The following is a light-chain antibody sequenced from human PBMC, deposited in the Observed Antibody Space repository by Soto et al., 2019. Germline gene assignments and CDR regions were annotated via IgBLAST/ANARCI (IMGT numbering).Light chain of an antibody. CDR2: DAS. Sequence: VLTQSPDTLSLSPGESATLSCGASQSIYDNHLAWYQQKPGLAPKLLAYDASNRASGIPDRFSGSGSVTDFTLTISRLEPEDSAVYYCQQYGDSVFTFGGGTKVAIK. V-gene: IGKV3D-20*01. CDR3: QQYGDSVFT. J-gene: IGKJ4*01. CDR1: QSIYDNH.